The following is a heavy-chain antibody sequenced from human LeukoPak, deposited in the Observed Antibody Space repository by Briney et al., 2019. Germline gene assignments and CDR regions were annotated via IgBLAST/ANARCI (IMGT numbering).Heavy chain of an antibody. CDR1: EFTFSYYW. J-gene: IGHJ4*02. V-gene: IGHV3-7*01. D-gene: IGHD3-22*01. Sequence: GGSLRLSCAASEFTFSYYWMSWVRQAPGKGLEWVAYIKQDGSEKDYVDSVKGRFTISRDNAKNSLYLQMNSLRAEDTAVYYCARSDYYDSSGPFDYWGQGTLVTVSS. CDR2: IKQDGSEK. CDR3: ARSDYYDSSGPFDY.